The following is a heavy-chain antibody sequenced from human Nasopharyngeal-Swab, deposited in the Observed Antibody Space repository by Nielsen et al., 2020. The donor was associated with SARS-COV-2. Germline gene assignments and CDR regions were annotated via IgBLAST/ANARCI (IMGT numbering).Heavy chain of an antibody. CDR1: GFTLSSYA. CDR2: ISGSGGST. D-gene: IGHD6-13*01. Sequence: GESLKISCAASGFTLSSYAMSWVRQAPGKGLEWVSAISGSGGSTYYADSVKGRFTISRDNSKNTLYLQMNSLRAEDTAVYYCAKYAGSWYYYSYYMDVWGKGTTVTVSS. V-gene: IGHV3-23*01. CDR3: AKYAGSWYYYSYYMDV. J-gene: IGHJ6*03.